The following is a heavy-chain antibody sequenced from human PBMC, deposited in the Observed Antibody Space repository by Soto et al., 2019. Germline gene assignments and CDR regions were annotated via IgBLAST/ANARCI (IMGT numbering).Heavy chain of an antibody. CDR2: ISSSGGST. V-gene: IGHV3-11*01. CDR3: AKDRPALGDFWSGYRLFDY. CDR1: GFTFSDYY. Sequence: PGGSLRLSCAASGFTFSDYYMSWIRQAPGKGLEWVSYISSSGGSTYYADSVKGRFTISRDNSKNTLYLQMNSLRAEDTAVYYCAKDRPALGDFWSGYRLFDYWGQGTLVTVSS. D-gene: IGHD3-3*01. J-gene: IGHJ4*02.